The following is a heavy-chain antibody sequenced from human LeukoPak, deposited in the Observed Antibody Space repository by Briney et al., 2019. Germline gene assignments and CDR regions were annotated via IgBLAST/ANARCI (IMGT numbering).Heavy chain of an antibody. V-gene: IGHV3-23*01. J-gene: IGHJ4*02. CDR3: AKVLELDYFDY. CDR2: TSGGGGST. D-gene: IGHD1-7*01. Sequence: GGSLRLSCAASGFTFSSYAMSWVRQAPGKGLEWVSATSGGGGSTYYADSVKGRFTISRDNSKNTLYLQMNSLRAEDTAVYYCAKVLELDYFDYWGQGTLVTVSS. CDR1: GFTFSSYA.